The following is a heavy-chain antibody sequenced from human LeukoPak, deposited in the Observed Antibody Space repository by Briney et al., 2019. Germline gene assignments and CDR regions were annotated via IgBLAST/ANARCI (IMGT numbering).Heavy chain of an antibody. CDR3: ARDAHPGRITMIVVGSNYYYGMDV. CDR2: ISAYKGNT. D-gene: IGHD3-22*01. CDR1: GYTFTSYG. Sequence: GASVKVSCKASGYTFTSYGISWVRQAPGQGLEWMGWISAYKGNTNYAQKLQGSVTMTTDTSTSTAYMELRSLRSDDTAVYYCARDAHPGRITMIVVGSNYYYGMDVWGQGTTVTVSS. V-gene: IGHV1-18*01. J-gene: IGHJ6*02.